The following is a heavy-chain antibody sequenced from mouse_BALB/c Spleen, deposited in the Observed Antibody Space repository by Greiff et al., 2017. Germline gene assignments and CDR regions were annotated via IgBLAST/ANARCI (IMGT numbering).Heavy chain of an antibody. CDR3: ASREYGFAY. D-gene: IGHD2-10*02. Sequence: VQLQQSGPGLVKPSQSLSLTCSVTGYSITSGYYWNWIRQFPGNKLEWMGYISYDGSNNYNPSLKNRISITRDTSKNQFFLKLNSVTTEDTATYYCASREYGFAYWGQGTLVTVSA. CDR2: ISYDGSN. V-gene: IGHV3-6*02. CDR1: GYSITSGYY. J-gene: IGHJ3*01.